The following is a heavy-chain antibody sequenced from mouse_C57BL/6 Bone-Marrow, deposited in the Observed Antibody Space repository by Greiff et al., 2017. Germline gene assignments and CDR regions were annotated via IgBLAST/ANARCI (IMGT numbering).Heavy chain of an antibody. D-gene: IGHD2-4*01. Sequence: VQLQQPGAELVKPGASVKLSCKASGYTFTSYWMQWVKQRPGQGLEWIGEIDPSDSYTNYNQKFKGKATLTVDTSSSAAYMQLSSLTSEDSAVYYCARNYDYDEGYYFDDWGQGTTLTVSS. J-gene: IGHJ2*01. CDR2: IDPSDSYT. CDR1: GYTFTSYW. CDR3: ARNYDYDEGYYFDD. V-gene: IGHV1-50*01.